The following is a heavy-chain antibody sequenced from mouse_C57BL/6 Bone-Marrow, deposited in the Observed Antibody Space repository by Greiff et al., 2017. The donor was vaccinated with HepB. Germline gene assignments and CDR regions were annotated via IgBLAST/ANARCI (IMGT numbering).Heavy chain of an antibody. V-gene: IGHV1-69*01. Sequence: QVQLKQPGAELVMPGASVKLSCKASGYTFISYWMHWVKQRPGQGLEWIGEIDPSDSYTNYNQKFKGKSTLTVDKSSSTAYMQLSSLTSEDSAVYYCASHFITTGVRDYAMDYWGQGTSVTVSS. D-gene: IGHD1-1*01. CDR2: IDPSDSYT. CDR1: GYTFISYW. J-gene: IGHJ4*01. CDR3: ASHFITTGVRDYAMDY.